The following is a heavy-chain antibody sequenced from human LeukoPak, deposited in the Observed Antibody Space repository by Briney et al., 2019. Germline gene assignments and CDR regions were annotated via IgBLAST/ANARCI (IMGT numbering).Heavy chain of an antibody. CDR2: INPSGGST. CDR3: ARESERGYSYGYALDY. Sequence: ASVKGSCKASGYTFTSYYMHWVRQAPGQGLEWMGIINPSGGSTSYAQKFQGRVTMTRDTSTSTVYMELSSLRSEDTAVYYCARESERGYSYGYALDYWGQGTLVTVSS. V-gene: IGHV1-46*01. CDR1: GYTFTSYY. J-gene: IGHJ4*02. D-gene: IGHD5-18*01.